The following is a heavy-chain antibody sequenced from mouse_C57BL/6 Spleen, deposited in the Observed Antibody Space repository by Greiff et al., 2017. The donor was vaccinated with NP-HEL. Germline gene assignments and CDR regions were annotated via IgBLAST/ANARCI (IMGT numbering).Heavy chain of an antibody. J-gene: IGHJ4*01. D-gene: IGHD2-1*01. CDR3: ARWTGNAGAMDY. Sequence: QVQLQQSGPELVKPGASVKISCKASGYAFSSSWMNWVKQRPGKGLEWIGRIYPGDGDTNYNGKFKGKATLTADKSSSTAYMQLSSLTSEDSAVYFCARWTGNAGAMDYGGQGTSVTVSS. CDR2: IYPGDGDT. CDR1: GYAFSSSW. V-gene: IGHV1-82*01.